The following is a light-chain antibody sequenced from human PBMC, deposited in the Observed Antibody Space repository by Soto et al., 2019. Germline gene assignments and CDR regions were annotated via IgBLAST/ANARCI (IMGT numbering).Light chain of an antibody. J-gene: IGLJ1*01. V-gene: IGLV2-14*01. Sequence: QSALTQPASVSGSPGQSITISCTGTSSDVGGYNYVSWYQQHPGKAPKLMIYEVSNRPSGVSNRFSGSKSGNTASLTISGLQAEDEADYYCSSYTSSPHVFGTRTKLTVL. CDR3: SSYTSSPHV. CDR1: SSDVGGYNY. CDR2: EVS.